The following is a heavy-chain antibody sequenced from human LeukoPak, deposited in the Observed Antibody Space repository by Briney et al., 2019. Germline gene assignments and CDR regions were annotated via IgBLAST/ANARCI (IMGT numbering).Heavy chain of an antibody. CDR2: ISGSGDST. CDR1: GFTFNNYA. Sequence: GGSLRLSCAASGFTFNNYAMNWVRQAPGKGLEWVSTISGSGDSTFYADSVKGRFTISRDNSKNTQYLQMNSLRAEDTAVYYCAKDPLRLEWVGFDYWGQGTLVTVSS. J-gene: IGHJ4*02. V-gene: IGHV3-23*01. D-gene: IGHD1-1*01. CDR3: AKDPLRLEWVGFDY.